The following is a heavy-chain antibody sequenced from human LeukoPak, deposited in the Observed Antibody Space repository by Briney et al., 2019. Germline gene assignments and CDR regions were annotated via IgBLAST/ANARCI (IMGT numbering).Heavy chain of an antibody. D-gene: IGHD3-16*01. Sequence: GGSLRLSCAASGFTFSSYAMSWVRQAPGKGLEWVSTMSTNGVATYYADSVKGRFTIFRDNSKNTLYLQMNSLRADDTAVYYCAKSLRGTRSYYYYYMDVWGKGTTVTVSS. CDR3: AKSLRGTRSYYYYYMDV. J-gene: IGHJ6*03. V-gene: IGHV3-23*01. CDR2: MSTNGVAT. CDR1: GFTFSSYA.